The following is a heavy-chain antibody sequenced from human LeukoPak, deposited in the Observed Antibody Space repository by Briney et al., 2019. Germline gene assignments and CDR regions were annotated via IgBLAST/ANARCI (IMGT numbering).Heavy chain of an antibody. V-gene: IGHV3-30*19. J-gene: IGHJ4*02. CDR1: GFTFRNYD. Sequence: GGSLRLSCAASGFTFRNYDMHWVRQAPGKGLEWVAVISYDGSNKYYADSVKGRFTISRDNSKNTLYLQMNSLRAEDTAVYYCARDPHYDYVWGSFDYWGQGTLVTVSS. D-gene: IGHD3-16*01. CDR3: ARDPHYDYVWGSFDY. CDR2: ISYDGSNK.